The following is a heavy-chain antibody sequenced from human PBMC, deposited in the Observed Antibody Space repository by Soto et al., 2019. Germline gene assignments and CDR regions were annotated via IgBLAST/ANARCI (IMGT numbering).Heavy chain of an antibody. CDR3: ASHLIYDSSGYHAFDM. Sequence: QVQLVQSGAEVKKPGASVKVSCEASGYTFNSFGISWVRQAPGQGLEWMGWISFFNGNTNYAQKLQGRVTMTTDTSTRTAYMELRSLRADDTAVYYCASHLIYDSSGYHAFDMWGQGTTVTVSS. D-gene: IGHD3-22*01. V-gene: IGHV1-18*01. CDR2: ISFFNGNT. J-gene: IGHJ3*02. CDR1: GYTFNSFG.